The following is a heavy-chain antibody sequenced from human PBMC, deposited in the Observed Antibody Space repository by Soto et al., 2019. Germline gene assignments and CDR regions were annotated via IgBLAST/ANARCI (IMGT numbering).Heavy chain of an antibody. V-gene: IGHV3-21*04. J-gene: IGHJ4*02. D-gene: IGHD3-22*01. CDR3: VRATYFSDSSGYTRCLDY. Sequence: GGSLRLSCTASGITFNNYAMSWVRQAPRKGLEWVSSISSSSSYIYYADSVKGRFTISRDNAKNSLYLQMNSLKTEDTAVYYCVRATYFSDSSGYTRCLDYWGQGTLVTVSS. CDR2: ISSSSSYI. CDR1: GITFNNYA.